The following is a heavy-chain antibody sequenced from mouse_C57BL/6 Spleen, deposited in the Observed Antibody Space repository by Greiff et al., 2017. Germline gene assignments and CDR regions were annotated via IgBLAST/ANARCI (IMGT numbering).Heavy chain of an antibody. CDR2: IYPGDGDT. D-gene: IGHD1-1*01. CDR3: ARGPVVATKYFDV. Sequence: VKLMESGAELVKPGASVKISCKASGYAFSSYWMNWVKQRPGKGLEWIGQIYPGDGDTNYNGKFKGKATLTADKSSSTAYMQLSSLTSEDSAVYFCARGPVVATKYFDVWGTGTTVTVSS. CDR1: GYAFSSYW. V-gene: IGHV1-80*01. J-gene: IGHJ1*03.